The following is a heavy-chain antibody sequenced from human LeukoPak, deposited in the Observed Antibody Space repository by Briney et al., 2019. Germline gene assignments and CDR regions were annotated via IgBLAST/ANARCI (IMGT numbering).Heavy chain of an antibody. CDR3: ARDRGAASVSYYYGLDV. CDR1: GGSVSSGSYY. J-gene: IGHJ6*04. Sequence: PSETLSLTCTVSGGSVSSGSYYWSWIRQPPGKGLEWIGYVYYSGSTNYNPSLKSRVTISVDTSKNQFSLKLSSVTAADTAVYYCARDRGAASVSYYYGLDVWGKGTTVTVSS. CDR2: VYYSGST. V-gene: IGHV4-61*01. D-gene: IGHD3-10*01.